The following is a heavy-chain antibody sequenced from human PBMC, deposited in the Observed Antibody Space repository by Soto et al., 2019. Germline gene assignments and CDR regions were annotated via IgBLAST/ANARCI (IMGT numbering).Heavy chain of an antibody. CDR3: ARDDGYYRLYDY. J-gene: IGHJ4*02. Sequence: QVRLQESGPGLVKPSQTLSLTCTVSGGSISSGDYFWSWVRQPPGKGLEWIGYISYTGSTSYNPSLKSRITMSADTSTNQFSLKVSSVTAADTAVYFCARDDGYYRLYDYWGQGTLVTVSS. CDR2: ISYTGST. CDR1: GGSISSGDYF. D-gene: IGHD3-3*01. V-gene: IGHV4-30-4*01.